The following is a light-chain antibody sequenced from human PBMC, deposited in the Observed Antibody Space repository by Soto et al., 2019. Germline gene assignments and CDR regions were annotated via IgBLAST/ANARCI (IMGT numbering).Light chain of an antibody. CDR2: EVS. CDR3: HSYTRSSTYV. CDR1: SSDIGTYKY. V-gene: IGLV2-14*01. J-gene: IGLJ1*01. Sequence: QSALTQPASVSGSPGQSITISCTGTSSDIGTYKYVSWYQHHPGKAPKLIIFEVSYRPSGVSNRFSGSKSGNTASLTISGLLPEDGADYYCHSYTRSSTYVFGSGTKLTVL.